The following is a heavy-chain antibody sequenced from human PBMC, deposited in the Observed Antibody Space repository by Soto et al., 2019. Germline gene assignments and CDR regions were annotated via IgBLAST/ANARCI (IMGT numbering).Heavy chain of an antibody. V-gene: IGHV4-59*01. CDR2: IYYSGST. D-gene: IGHD2-15*01. J-gene: IGHJ5*02. CDR3: ARDVGYCSGGSCYSTGGINLFDP. Sequence: SETLSLTCTVSGGSISSYYWSWIRQPPGKGLEWIGYIYYSGSTNYNPSLKSRVTISVDTSKNQFSLKLSSVTAADTAVYYCARDVGYCSGGSCYSTGGINLFDPWGQGTLVTVSS. CDR1: GGSISSYY.